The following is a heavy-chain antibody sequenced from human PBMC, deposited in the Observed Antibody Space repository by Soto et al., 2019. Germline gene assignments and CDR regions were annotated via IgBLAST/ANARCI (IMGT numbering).Heavy chain of an antibody. Sequence: GASVKVSCKASGGTFSSYAISWVRQAPGQGLEWMGGIIPIFGTANYAQKFQGRVTITADESTSTAYMELSSLRSEDTAVYYCARDRDLLGGDILIAAAGIVYYYGMDVWGQGTKVTVSS. J-gene: IGHJ6*02. CDR2: IIPIFGTA. V-gene: IGHV1-69*13. CDR1: GGTFSSYA. D-gene: IGHD6-13*01. CDR3: ARDRDLLGGDILIAAAGIVYYYGMDV.